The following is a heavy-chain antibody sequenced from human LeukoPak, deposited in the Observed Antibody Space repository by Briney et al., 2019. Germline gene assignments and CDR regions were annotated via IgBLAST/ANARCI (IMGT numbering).Heavy chain of an antibody. CDR1: GYSISSGNY. D-gene: IGHD4-11*01. Sequence: PSETLSLTCTVSGYSISSGNYWGWIRQTPGKGLEWIASVSQRGNTYYNPSLESRVTISIDTSKNQFSLKVRSVTATDTAVYYCARDPVRLDYNHGYFDYWGQGIMVTASS. V-gene: IGHV4-38-2*02. CDR2: VSQRGNT. CDR3: ARDPVRLDYNHGYFDY. J-gene: IGHJ4*02.